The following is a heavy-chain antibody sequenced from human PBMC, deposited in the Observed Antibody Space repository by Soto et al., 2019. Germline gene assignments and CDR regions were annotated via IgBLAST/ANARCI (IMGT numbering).Heavy chain of an antibody. J-gene: IGHJ6*02. D-gene: IGHD6-13*01. CDR1: GGSVSSGSYC. V-gene: IGHV4-61*01. CDR3: ASSNIAAAGFYYYGMDV. Sequence: SETLSLTCTVSGGSVSSGSYCLGWIRKPPGKGLEWIGYIYYSGSTNYNPSLKSRVTISVDTSKNQFSLKLSSVTAADTAVYYCASSNIAAAGFYYYGMDVWGRGTTVTVSS. CDR2: IYYSGST.